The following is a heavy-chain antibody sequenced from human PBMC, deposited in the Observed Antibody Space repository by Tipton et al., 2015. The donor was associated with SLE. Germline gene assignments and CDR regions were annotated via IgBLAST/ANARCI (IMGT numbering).Heavy chain of an antibody. J-gene: IGHJ3*02. CDR1: GGSIGSHY. CDR3: ARDEGWAFDI. D-gene: IGHD2-15*01. CDR2: IYTSGST. V-gene: IGHV4-4*07. Sequence: TLSLTCTVSGGSIGSHYWSWIRQPAGEGLEWIGRIYTSGSTNYNPSLKSRVTISLDTSKNYFSLTLTSVTAADTAVYYCARDEGWAFDIWGQGTMVTVSS.